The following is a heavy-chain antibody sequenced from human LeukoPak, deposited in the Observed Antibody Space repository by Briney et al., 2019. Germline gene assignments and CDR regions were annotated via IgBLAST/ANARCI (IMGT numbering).Heavy chain of an antibody. CDR2: IIPIFGTA. CDR1: GGTFSSYA. V-gene: IGHV1-69*13. D-gene: IGHD2-21*02. CDR3: ARGRYCGGDCYSALDY. Sequence: GASVKVSCTASGGTFSSYAISWVRQAPGQGLEWMGGIIPIFGTANYAQKFQGRVTITADESTSTAYMEPSSLRSEDTAVYYCARGRYCGGDCYSALDYWGQGTLVTVSS. J-gene: IGHJ4*02.